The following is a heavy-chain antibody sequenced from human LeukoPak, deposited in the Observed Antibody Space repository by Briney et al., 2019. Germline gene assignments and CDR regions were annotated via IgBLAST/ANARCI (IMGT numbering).Heavy chain of an antibody. J-gene: IGHJ4*02. CDR1: GFTFSSYA. V-gene: IGHV3-23*01. CDR2: ISGSGGST. Sequence: GGPLRLSCAASGFTFSSYAMSWVRQAPGKGLEWVSAISGSGGSTNYADSGKGRFTISRDNSKITLYLQMDSLGAEDTAVYYCANFPLVAPGDYFDYWGQGTLVTVAS. D-gene: IGHD3-9*01. CDR3: ANFPLVAPGDYFDY.